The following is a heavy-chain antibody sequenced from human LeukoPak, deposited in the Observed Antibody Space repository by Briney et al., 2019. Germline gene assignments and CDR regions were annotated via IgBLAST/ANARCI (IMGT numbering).Heavy chain of an antibody. CDR1: GFTFSTNW. V-gene: IGHV3-15*01. CDR3: TTGRDSSGYYVEYYFDY. J-gene: IGHJ4*02. Sequence: PGGSLRLSCAASGFTFSTNWMSWVRQAPGKGLEWVGRIKSKTDGGTTDYAAPVKGRFTISRDDSKNTLYLQMNSLKTEDTAVYYCTTGRDSSGYYVEYYFDYWGQGTLVTVSS. CDR2: IKSKTDGGTT. D-gene: IGHD3-22*01.